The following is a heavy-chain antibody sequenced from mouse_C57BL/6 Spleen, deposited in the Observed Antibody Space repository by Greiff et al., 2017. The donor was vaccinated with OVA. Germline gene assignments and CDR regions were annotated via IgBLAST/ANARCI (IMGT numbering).Heavy chain of an antibody. CDR3: ARPSNYGSSYVGLYFDV. CDR1: GYAFSSYW. D-gene: IGHD1-1*01. V-gene: IGHV1-80*01. Sequence: QVQLQQSGAELVKPGASVKISCKASGYAFSSYWMNWVKQRPGKGLEWIGQIYPGDGDTNYNGKFKGKATLTADKSSSTAYMQLSSLTSEDSAVYFCARPSNYGSSYVGLYFDVWGTGTTVTVSS. J-gene: IGHJ1*03. CDR2: IYPGDGDT.